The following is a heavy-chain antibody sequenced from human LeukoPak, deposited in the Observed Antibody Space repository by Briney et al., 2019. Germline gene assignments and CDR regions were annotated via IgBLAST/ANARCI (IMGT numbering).Heavy chain of an antibody. CDR2: IYPGDSDT. CDR3: ARPGKNYYDSSGYYFDY. D-gene: IGHD3-22*01. J-gene: IGHJ4*02. CDR1: GYSFTSYW. V-gene: IGHV5-51*01. Sequence: GESLKISCKGSGYSFTSYWIGWVRQMPGKGLEWMGIIYPGDSDTRYSPSFQGQVTISADKSISTAYLQWSSLKASDTAMYYCARPGKNYYDSSGYYFDYWGQGTLVTVSS.